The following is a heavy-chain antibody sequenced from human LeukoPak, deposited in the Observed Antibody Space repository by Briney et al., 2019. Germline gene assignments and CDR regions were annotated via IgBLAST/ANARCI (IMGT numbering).Heavy chain of an antibody. J-gene: IGHJ5*02. CDR2: IYTSGST. CDR1: GGSFSDYY. CDR3: ARSSGSYWADWFDP. Sequence: SETLSLTCAVYGGSFSDYYWTWIRQPAGKGLEWIGRIYTSGSTNYNPSLKSRVTMSVDTSKNQFSLKLSSVTAADTAVYYCARSSGSYWADWFDPWGQGTLVTVSS. D-gene: IGHD1-26*01. V-gene: IGHV4-59*10.